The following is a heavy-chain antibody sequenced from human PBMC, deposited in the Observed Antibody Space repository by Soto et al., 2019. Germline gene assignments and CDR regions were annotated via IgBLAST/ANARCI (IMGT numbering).Heavy chain of an antibody. V-gene: IGHV1-18*04. CDR2: ISAYNGNT. Sequence: GASVKVSCKASGYTFTSYGISWVRQAPGQGLEWMGWISAYNGNTNYAQKLQGRVTMTTDTSTSTAYMELRSLRSDDTAVYYCARDRSIVVVPAGDKDYYYGMDVWGQGTTVTVSS. CDR1: GYTFTSYG. CDR3: ARDRSIVVVPAGDKDYYYGMDV. D-gene: IGHD2-2*01. J-gene: IGHJ6*02.